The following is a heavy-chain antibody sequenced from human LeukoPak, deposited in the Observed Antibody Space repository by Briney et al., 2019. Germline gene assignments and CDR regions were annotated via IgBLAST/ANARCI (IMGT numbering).Heavy chain of an antibody. Sequence: AGGSLRLSCAASGFTFSDHYMDWVRQAPGEGPEWIARIRNKANSHTTEYAASVKGRFTISRDDSKNSLYLQMNSLRTEDTAVYYCAAARGTYRNFGYWGQGTLVTVSS. V-gene: IGHV3-72*01. D-gene: IGHD1-14*01. J-gene: IGHJ4*02. CDR3: AAARGTYRNFGY. CDR2: IRNKANSHTT. CDR1: GFTFSDHY.